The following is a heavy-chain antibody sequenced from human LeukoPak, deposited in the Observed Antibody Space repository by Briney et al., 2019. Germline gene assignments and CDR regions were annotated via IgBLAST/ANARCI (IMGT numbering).Heavy chain of an antibody. CDR1: GYTFTSYD. V-gene: IGHV1-8*03. Sequence: ASVKVSCKASGYTFTSYDIDWVRQATGQGLEWMGWMNPNSGNTGYAQKFQGRVTITRNTSISTAYMELSSLRSEDTAVYYCARGGRAYERKGYCTNGVCSTSPYYMDVWGKGTTVAVSS. J-gene: IGHJ6*03. CDR2: MNPNSGNT. CDR3: ARGGRAYERKGYCTNGVCSTSPYYMDV. D-gene: IGHD2-8*01.